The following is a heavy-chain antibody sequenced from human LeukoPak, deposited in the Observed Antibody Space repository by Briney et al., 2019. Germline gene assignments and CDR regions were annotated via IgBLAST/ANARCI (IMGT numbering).Heavy chain of an antibody. CDR1: GYTFTGYY. D-gene: IGHD5-24*01. Sequence: ASVKVSCKASGYTFTGYYMHWVRQAPGQGLEWMGRINPNSGGTNYAQKFQGRVTMTRDTSISTAYMELSRLGSDDTAVYYCARGRDGYKTFDYWGQGTLVTVSS. V-gene: IGHV1-2*06. CDR3: ARGRDGYKTFDY. J-gene: IGHJ4*02. CDR2: INPNSGGT.